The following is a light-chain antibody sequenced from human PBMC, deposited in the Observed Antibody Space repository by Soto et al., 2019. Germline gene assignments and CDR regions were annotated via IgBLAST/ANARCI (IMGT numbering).Light chain of an antibody. J-gene: IGKJ2*01. CDR2: GAS. V-gene: IGKV3-20*01. CDR3: HLYGGTYT. CDR1: QSVSSTY. Sequence: EIVLTQSPGTLSLSPGERATLSCRASQSVSSTYLAWYQQRPGQAPRLLIYGASSRATGIPDRFSGSGSGTDFTLTISRLEPEDFAVYYCHLYGGTYTFGQGTKLEIK.